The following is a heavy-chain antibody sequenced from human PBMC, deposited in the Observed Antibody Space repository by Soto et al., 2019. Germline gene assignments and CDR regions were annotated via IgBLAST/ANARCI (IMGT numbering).Heavy chain of an antibody. V-gene: IGHV3-30*02. CDR1: RFTFSSHG. CDR3: ATDYSSTGYGLVY. D-gene: IGHD2-2*01. Sequence: PGGSLRLSCAASRFTFSSHGMHWVRQAPGKGLEWVAVIRSDGSNEYYADSVKGRFTISRDNSKNTLYMQMSSLKVEDTAVYYCATDYSSTGYGLVYWGQGALVTVSS. CDR2: IRSDGSNE. J-gene: IGHJ4*02.